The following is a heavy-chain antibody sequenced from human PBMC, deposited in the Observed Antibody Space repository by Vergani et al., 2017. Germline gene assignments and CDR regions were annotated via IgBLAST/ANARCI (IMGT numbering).Heavy chain of an antibody. Sequence: QVQLQQWGAGLLKPSETLSLTCAVYGGSFSGYYWSWIRQPPGKGLEWIGEIDHSGSTNYNPSLKSRVTISVDTSKNQFSLKLSSVTAADTAVYYCARGGYCSSTSCLNWFDHWGQGTLVTVSS. J-gene: IGHJ5*02. CDR3: ARGGYCSSTSCLNWFDH. D-gene: IGHD2-2*03. V-gene: IGHV4-34*01. CDR1: GGSFSGYY. CDR2: IDHSGST.